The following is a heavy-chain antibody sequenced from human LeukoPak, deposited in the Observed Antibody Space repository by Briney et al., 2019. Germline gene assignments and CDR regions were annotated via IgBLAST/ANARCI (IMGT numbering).Heavy chain of an antibody. D-gene: IGHD3-9*01. Sequence: GASLQISCKGSGYRFTSYWIGWVRQLPGKGLEWMGIIYPGDSDTRYSPSFQGQVTISADKSISTAYLQWSSLKASDTAMYYCARQGYDILTGYYGGGWFDPWGQGTLVTVSS. CDR3: ARQGYDILTGYYGGGWFDP. CDR2: IYPGDSDT. CDR1: GYRFTSYW. V-gene: IGHV5-51*01. J-gene: IGHJ5*02.